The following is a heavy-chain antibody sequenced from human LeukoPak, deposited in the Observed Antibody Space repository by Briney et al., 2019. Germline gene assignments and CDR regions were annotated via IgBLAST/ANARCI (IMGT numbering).Heavy chain of an antibody. V-gene: IGHV3-74*01. J-gene: IGHJ4*02. D-gene: IGHD1-14*01. Sequence: GGSLRLSCVASGFTLSNYWMHWVGQAPEKGLMWVSKINSDGSGPDYADSVKGRFTISRDNAKNTLYLQMNSLRAEDTAVYYCARDVYGLGDYWGKGTLVTVSS. CDR3: ARDVYGLGDY. CDR2: INSDGSGP. CDR1: GFTLSNYW.